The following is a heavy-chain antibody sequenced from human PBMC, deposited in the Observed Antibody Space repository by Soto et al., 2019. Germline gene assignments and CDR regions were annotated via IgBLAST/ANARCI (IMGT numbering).Heavy chain of an antibody. J-gene: IGHJ4*02. CDR2: IYYSGST. CDR1: GGSISSSSYY. V-gene: IGHV4-39*01. CDR3: ASPGRLELSGSYAY. Sequence: QLQLQESGPGLVKPSETLSLTCTVSGGSISSSSYYWGWIRQPPGKGLEWIGSIYYSGSTYYNPSLKSRVTISVDTSKNQFSLKLSSVTAADTAVYYCASPGRLELSGSYAYWGQGTLVTVSS. D-gene: IGHD1-26*01.